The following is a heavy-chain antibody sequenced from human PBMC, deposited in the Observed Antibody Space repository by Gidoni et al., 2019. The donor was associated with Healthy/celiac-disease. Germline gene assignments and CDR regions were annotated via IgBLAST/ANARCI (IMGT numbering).Heavy chain of an antibody. CDR3: AKDRQDVYGMDV. Sequence: EVQLVASGGGLVQPGRSLRLSCAASGFTFDDYAMHWVRQAPGKGLEWVSGISWNSGSIGYADSVKGRFTISRDNAKNSLYLQMNSLRAEDTALYYCAKDRQDVYGMDVWGQGTTVTVSS. D-gene: IGHD2-15*01. V-gene: IGHV3-9*01. CDR1: GFTFDDYA. J-gene: IGHJ6*02. CDR2: ISWNSGSI.